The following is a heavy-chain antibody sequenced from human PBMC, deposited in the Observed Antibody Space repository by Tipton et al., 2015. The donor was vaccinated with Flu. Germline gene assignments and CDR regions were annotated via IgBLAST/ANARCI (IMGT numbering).Heavy chain of an antibody. Sequence: TLSLTCTVSGGSISSSSYYWGWIRQPPGKGLEWIGGIYHSGSTFYNPSLKSRVTISVDTSKNQFSLKLSSVTAADTAVYYCARVVVPAAMRVNWFDSWGQGTLVTVSS. CDR2: IYHSGST. V-gene: IGHV4-39*07. CDR1: GGSISSSSYY. J-gene: IGHJ5*01. CDR3: ARVVVPAAMRVNWFDS. D-gene: IGHD2-2*01.